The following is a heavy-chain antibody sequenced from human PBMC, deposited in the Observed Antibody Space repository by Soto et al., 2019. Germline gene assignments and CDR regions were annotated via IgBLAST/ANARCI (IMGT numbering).Heavy chain of an antibody. CDR1: GGSLASNV. J-gene: IGHJ6*02. Sequence: QVLLVQSGSEVKKPGSSVKVSCKASGGSLASNVISWVRQAPGQGLEWMGGIIPIFETPNYAQKFQGRITRSADAFTNTVYMELGSLRPDHSAVYFCPRLACHGGGGLNTYYFYYGMDVWGQGTTVTVSS. V-gene: IGHV1-69*01. D-gene: IGHD2-21*01. CDR3: PRLACHGGGGLNTYYFYYGMDV. CDR2: IIPIFETP.